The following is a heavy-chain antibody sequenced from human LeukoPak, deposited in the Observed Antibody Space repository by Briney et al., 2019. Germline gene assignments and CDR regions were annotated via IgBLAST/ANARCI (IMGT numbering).Heavy chain of an antibody. D-gene: IGHD4-23*01. CDR3: ARDYGGVMFDY. J-gene: IGHJ4*02. V-gene: IGHV3-48*03. CDR1: GFTFSRFE. CDR2: ISGSGSTK. Sequence: QSGGSLRLSCAASGFTFSRFEMNWVRQGPGKGLEWVSYISGSGSTKYYAETAKGRFTISRDNDKNSLYLHMHSLRAEDTAVYYCARDYGGVMFDYWGQGTLLTVSS.